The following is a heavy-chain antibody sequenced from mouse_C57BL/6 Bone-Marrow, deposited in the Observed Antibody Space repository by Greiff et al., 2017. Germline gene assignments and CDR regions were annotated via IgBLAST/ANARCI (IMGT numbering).Heavy chain of an antibody. CDR1: GFSLTSYG. CDR2: IWGVGST. Sequence: VKLVESGPGLVAPSQSLSITCTVSGFSLTSYGVDWVRQSPGKGLEWLGVIWGVGSTNYNSALKSRLSISKDNSKSQVFLKMNSLQTDDTAMYYGASGYDSNYGFAYWGQGTLVTVSA. V-gene: IGHV2-6*01. J-gene: IGHJ3*01. CDR3: ASGYDSNYGFAY. D-gene: IGHD2-5*01.